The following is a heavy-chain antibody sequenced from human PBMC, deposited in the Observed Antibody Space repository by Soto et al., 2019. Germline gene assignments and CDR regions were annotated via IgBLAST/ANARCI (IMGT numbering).Heavy chain of an antibody. Sequence: PGGSLRLSCAASGFTFSSYAMSWVRQAPGKGLEWVSAISGSGGSTYYADSVKGRFTISRDNSKNTLYLQMNSLRAEDTAVYYCAKGRRIFGVVISPRHYYYYGMDVWGQGTTVTVSS. D-gene: IGHD3-3*01. CDR1: GFTFSSYA. V-gene: IGHV3-23*01. CDR3: AKGRRIFGVVISPRHYYYYGMDV. CDR2: ISGSGGST. J-gene: IGHJ6*02.